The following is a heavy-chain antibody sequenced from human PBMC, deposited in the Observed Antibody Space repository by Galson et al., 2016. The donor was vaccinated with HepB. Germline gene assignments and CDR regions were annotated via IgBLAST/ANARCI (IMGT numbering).Heavy chain of an antibody. V-gene: IGHV3-30-3*01. J-gene: IGHJ4*02. CDR2: ISYDESNK. Sequence: SLRLSCAASGFRFSSHAMYWVRQAPGKGLEWVAVISYDESNKYYTDSVKGRFTISRDNSKNTLYLQMKSLSAEDTAVYYCARDGGPYGDYVLYYFDYWGQGTLVTVSS. CDR3: ARDGGPYGDYVLYYFDY. D-gene: IGHD4-17*01. CDR1: GFRFSSHA.